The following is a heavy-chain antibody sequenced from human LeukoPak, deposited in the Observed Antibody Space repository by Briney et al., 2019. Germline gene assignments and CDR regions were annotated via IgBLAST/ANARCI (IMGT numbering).Heavy chain of an antibody. CDR3: ATWRTAKTGFDY. J-gene: IGHJ4*02. CDR2: IYYSGNT. Sequence: SQTLSLTCTVSGGSISSGGNYWSWIRQHPGKGLEWIGYIYYSGNTQHNPSLKSRITISIDTSKNQFSLRLSSVTAADTAVYYCATWRTAKTGFDYWGQGTLVTVSS. D-gene: IGHD1-1*01. CDR1: GGSISSGGNY. V-gene: IGHV4-31*03.